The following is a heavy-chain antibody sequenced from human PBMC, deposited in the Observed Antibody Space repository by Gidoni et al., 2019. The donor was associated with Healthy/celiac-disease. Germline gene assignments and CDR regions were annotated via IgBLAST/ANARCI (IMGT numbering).Heavy chain of an antibody. D-gene: IGHD3-10*01. J-gene: IGHJ4*02. Sequence: EVQLVESGGGLVKPGGSLRLSCAASGFTFSSYSMNWVRQAPGKGLEWVSSISSSSSYIYYADLVKGRFTISRDNAKNSLYLQMNSLRAEDTAVYYCASHYYGSGSYYTPDYWGQGTLVTVSS. CDR1: GFTFSSYS. V-gene: IGHV3-21*01. CDR3: ASHYYGSGSYYTPDY. CDR2: ISSSSSYI.